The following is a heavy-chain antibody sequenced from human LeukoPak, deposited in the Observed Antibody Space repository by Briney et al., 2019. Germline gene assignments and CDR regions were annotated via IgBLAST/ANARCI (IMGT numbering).Heavy chain of an antibody. V-gene: IGHV3-23*01. CDR1: GFTFSSYA. J-gene: IGHJ6*03. CDR3: ALAARPAYYYYYMDV. CDR2: ISGSGGST. D-gene: IGHD6-6*01. Sequence: GGSLRLSCAASGFTFSSYAMSWVRQAPGKGLEWVSAISGSGGSTYYADSVKGRFAISRDNSKNTLYLQMNSLRAEDTAVYYCALAARPAYYYYYMDVWGKGTTVTVS.